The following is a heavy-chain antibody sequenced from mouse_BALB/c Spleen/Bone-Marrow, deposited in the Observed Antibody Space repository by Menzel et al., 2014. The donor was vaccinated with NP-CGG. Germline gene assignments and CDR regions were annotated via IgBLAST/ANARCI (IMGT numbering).Heavy chain of an antibody. CDR3: ARYDYGVYFDY. D-gene: IGHD2-4*01. CDR2: IDPANGNT. Sequence: EVQLQQSGAELVEPGASVKLSCTASGFNIKDTHMHWVKQRPEQGLEWIGRIDPANGNTKYDPKFQGKATITADTSSNTAYLQLSSLTSEDTAVYYCARYDYGVYFDYWGQGTTLTVSS. CDR1: GFNIKDTH. J-gene: IGHJ2*01. V-gene: IGHV14-3*02.